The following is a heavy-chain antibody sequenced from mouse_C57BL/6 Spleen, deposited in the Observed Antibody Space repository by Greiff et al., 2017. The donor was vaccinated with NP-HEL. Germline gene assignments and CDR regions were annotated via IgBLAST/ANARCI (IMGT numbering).Heavy chain of an antibody. J-gene: IGHJ2*01. V-gene: IGHV5-4*01. D-gene: IGHD1-1*01. CDR3: AREGYGSWDY. CDR2: ISDGGSYT. CDR1: GFTFSSYA. Sequence: EVQRVESGGGLVKPGGSLKLSCAASGFTFSSYAMSWVRQTPEKRLEWVATISDGGSYTYYPDNVKGRFTISRDNAKNNLYLQMSHLKSEDTAMYYCAREGYGSWDYWGQGTTLTVSS.